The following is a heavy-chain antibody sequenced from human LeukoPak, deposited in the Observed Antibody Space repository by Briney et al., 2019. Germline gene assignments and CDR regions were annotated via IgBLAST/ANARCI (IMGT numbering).Heavy chain of an antibody. CDR1: GGSISSYY. CDR2: IYYSGST. CDR3: ARDRNFYGSGSYRSGFDP. D-gene: IGHD3-10*01. J-gene: IGHJ5*02. V-gene: IGHV4-59*12. Sequence: SETLSLTCTVSGGSISSYYWSWIRQPPGKGLEWIGYIYYSGSTNYNPSLKSRVTMSVDTPKNQFSLKLSSVTAADTAVYYCARDRNFYGSGSYRSGFDPWGQGTLVTVSS.